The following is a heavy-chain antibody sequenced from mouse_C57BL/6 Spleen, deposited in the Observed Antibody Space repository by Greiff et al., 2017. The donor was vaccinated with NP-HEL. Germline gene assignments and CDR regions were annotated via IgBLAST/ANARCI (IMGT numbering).Heavy chain of an antibody. CDR1: GYTFTDYY. Sequence: EVQLQQSGPELVKPGASVKISCKASGYTFTDYYMNWVKQSHGKSLEWIGDINPNNGGTSYNQKFKGKATLTVDKSSSTAYMELRSLTSEDSAVYYCARHITTVGVYFDYWGQGTTLTVSS. V-gene: IGHV1-26*01. CDR3: ARHITTVGVYFDY. J-gene: IGHJ2*01. D-gene: IGHD1-1*01. CDR2: INPNNGGT.